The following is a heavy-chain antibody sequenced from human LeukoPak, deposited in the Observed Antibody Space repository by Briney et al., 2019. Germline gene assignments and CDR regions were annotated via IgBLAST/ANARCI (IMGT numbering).Heavy chain of an antibody. J-gene: IGHJ3*02. D-gene: IGHD1-14*01. V-gene: IGHV5-51*07. Sequence: GASPQISSEGSGSICTTYWIGWGHQMSGKGLEWMGIIYPGDSDTRYSPSFQGQVTISADKSISTAYLQWSSLTASDTAIYSCASPEANDAFDIWGQGTMVTVSS. CDR2: IYPGDSDT. CDR3: ASPEANDAFDI. CDR1: GSICTTYW.